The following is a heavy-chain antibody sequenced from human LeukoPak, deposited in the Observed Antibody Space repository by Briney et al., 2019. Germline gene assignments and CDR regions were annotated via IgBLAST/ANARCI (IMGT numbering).Heavy chain of an antibody. CDR2: ISWDGGII. CDR3: ARTPRIYYDDRMDI. V-gene: IGHV3-43D*03. D-gene: IGHD3-22*01. J-gene: IGHJ3*02. CDR1: GFTFDGYA. Sequence: PGGSLRLSCAASGFTFDGYAMHWVRQAPGKGLEWVSLISWDGGIIYYADSVKGRFTISRDNAKNSLYLQMNSLRAEDTALYYCARTPRIYYDDRMDIWGQGTMVTVSS.